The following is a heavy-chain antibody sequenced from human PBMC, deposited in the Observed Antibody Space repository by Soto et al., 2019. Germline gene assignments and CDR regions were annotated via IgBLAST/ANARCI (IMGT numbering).Heavy chain of an antibody. Sequence: PSVTLSLTCTVSGGSVSSYYWSWIRQPPGKGLEWIGYIYYSGSTKYNPSLKSRVTMSVDTSNNQFSLKMSSVTAADTAVYYCARHSNRNYGLYYFDYWGLGALVTVSS. CDR3: ARHSNRNYGLYYFDY. V-gene: IGHV4-59*08. D-gene: IGHD4-4*01. CDR2: IYYSGST. J-gene: IGHJ4*02. CDR1: GGSVSSYY.